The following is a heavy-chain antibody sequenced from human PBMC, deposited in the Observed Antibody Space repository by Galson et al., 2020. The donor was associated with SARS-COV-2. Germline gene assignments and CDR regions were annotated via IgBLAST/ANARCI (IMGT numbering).Heavy chain of an antibody. Sequence: SETLSLTCTVSGGSISTINYYWGWIRQPPGKGLEYIGAIYYNGDPYYNPSLKSRVTLSLDTAKNQFSLKMSSVTAADTAVYYCARVQNKDFWTGGNWFDPWGQGTPVTASS. D-gene: IGHD2-8*02. CDR2: IYYNGDP. J-gene: IGHJ5*01. V-gene: IGHV4-39*07. CDR3: ARVQNKDFWTGGNWFDP. CDR1: GGSISTINYY.